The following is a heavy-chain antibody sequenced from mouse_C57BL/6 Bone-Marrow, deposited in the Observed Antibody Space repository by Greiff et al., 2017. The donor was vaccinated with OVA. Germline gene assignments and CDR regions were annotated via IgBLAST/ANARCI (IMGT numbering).Heavy chain of an antibody. V-gene: IGHV1-20*01. Sequence: EVQVVESGPELVKPGDSVKISCKASGYSFTGYFMNWVMQSHGKSLEWIGRINPYNGDTFYNQKFKGKATLTVDKSSSTAHMELRSLTSEDSAVYYCARYGYYGFAYWGQGTLVTVSA. CDR1: GYSFTGYF. J-gene: IGHJ3*01. CDR2: INPYNGDT. D-gene: IGHD2-3*01. CDR3: ARYGYYGFAY.